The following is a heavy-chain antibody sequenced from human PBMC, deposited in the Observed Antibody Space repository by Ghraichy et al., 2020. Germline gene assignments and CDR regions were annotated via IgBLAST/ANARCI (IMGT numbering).Heavy chain of an antibody. V-gene: IGHV1-2*02. J-gene: IGHJ6*03. D-gene: IGHD7-27*01. CDR2: INPNSGGT. CDR1: GYTFTGYY. Sequence: ASVKVSCKASGYTFTGYYMHWVRQAPGQGLEWMGWINPNSGGTNYAQKFQGRVTMTRDTSISTAYMELSRLRSDDTAVYYCARANWGWDYYYYMDVWGKGTTVTVSS. CDR3: ARANWGWDYYYYMDV.